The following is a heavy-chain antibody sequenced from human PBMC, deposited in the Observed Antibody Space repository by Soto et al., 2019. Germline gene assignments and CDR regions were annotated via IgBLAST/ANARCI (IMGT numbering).Heavy chain of an antibody. CDR2: INHSGST. D-gene: IGHD3-10*01. CDR3: ARGNTMVRGVIKFDY. Sequence: SSETLSLTCAVYGGSFSGYYWSWIRQPPGKGLEWIGEINHSGSTNYNPSLKSRVTISVDTSKNQFSLKLSSVTAADTAVYYCARGNTMVRGVIKFDYWGQGTLVTVSS. J-gene: IGHJ4*02. V-gene: IGHV4-34*01. CDR1: GGSFSGYY.